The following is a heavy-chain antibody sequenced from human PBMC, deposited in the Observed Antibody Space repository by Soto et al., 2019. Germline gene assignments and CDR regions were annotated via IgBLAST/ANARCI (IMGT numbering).Heavy chain of an antibody. CDR3: ARGRYGDY. V-gene: IGHV1-18*01. CDR2: ISAHNGNS. J-gene: IGHJ4*02. D-gene: IGHD1-1*01. Sequence: QVHLVQSGAEVKKPGASVKVSCKVSGYAFTTYGITWVRQAPGQGLEWMGWISAHNGNSNYAQKLQGRVTVTRDTSTSTGYMELRSLRSDDTAVYYCARGRYGDYWGQGALVTVSS. CDR1: GYAFTTYG.